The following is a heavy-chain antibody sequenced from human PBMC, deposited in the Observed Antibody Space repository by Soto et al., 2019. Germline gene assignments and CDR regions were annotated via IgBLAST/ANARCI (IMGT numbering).Heavy chain of an antibody. D-gene: IGHD3-10*01. CDR2: TYYRSKWYN. CDR3: ARGAMVRGVINYYFDY. CDR1: GDRVSRNTFS. Sequence: SQTLSLTCTISGDRVSRNTFSWDWFRQSPSRGLEWLGRTYYRSKWYNVSFISRVTINPDTSKNQFSLQLNSVTPEDTAVYYCARGAMVRGVINYYFDYWGQGTLVTVPS. V-gene: IGHV6-1*01. J-gene: IGHJ4*02.